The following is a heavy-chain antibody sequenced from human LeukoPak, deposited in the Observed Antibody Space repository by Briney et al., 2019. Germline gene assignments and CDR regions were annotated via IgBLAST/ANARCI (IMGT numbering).Heavy chain of an antibody. D-gene: IGHD6-6*01. J-gene: IGHJ5*02. Sequence: GASLQISGKGSGSIFTSYWIGWVRQLPGKGLEWMGIIYPGDSDTRYSPSFQGQVTISADKSISTADLQWMSLKASDTAMYDCARHSEEGSSTRYNWFDPWGQGTLVTVSS. CDR1: GSIFTSYW. V-gene: IGHV5-51*01. CDR2: IYPGDSDT. CDR3: ARHSEEGSSTRYNWFDP.